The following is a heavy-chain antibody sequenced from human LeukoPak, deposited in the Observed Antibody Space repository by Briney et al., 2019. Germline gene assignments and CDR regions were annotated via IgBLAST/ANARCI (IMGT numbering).Heavy chain of an antibody. CDR2: IKKDGSE. J-gene: IGHJ4*02. CDR3: ARDSRSGYSSSWYDY. V-gene: IGHV3-7*01. Sequence: GGSLRLSCAASGFTFSSYWMSWVRQAPGKGLEWVANIKKDGSEYYLDSVKGRFTISRDNAKNSLYLQMNSLRAEDTAVYYCARDSRSGYSSSWYDYWGQGTLVTVSS. D-gene: IGHD6-13*01. CDR1: GFTFSSYW.